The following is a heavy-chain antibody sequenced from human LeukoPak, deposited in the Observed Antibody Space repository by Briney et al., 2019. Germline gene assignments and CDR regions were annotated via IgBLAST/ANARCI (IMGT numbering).Heavy chain of an antibody. CDR1: GFTVSTNY. CDR2: IYSSGST. CDR3: ARTSVATAEDYFDF. V-gene: IGHV3-53*01. D-gene: IGHD6-13*01. J-gene: IGHJ4*02. Sequence: GGSLRLSCAASGFTVSTNYMSWVRQAPGKGLEWVSIIYSSGSTYYADSVKGRFTISGDNSKNTLYLQMNSLRAEDTALYYCARTSVATAEDYFDFWGQGTLVTVSS.